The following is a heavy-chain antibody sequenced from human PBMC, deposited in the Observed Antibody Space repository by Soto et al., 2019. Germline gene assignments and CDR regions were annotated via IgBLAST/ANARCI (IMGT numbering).Heavy chain of an antibody. CDR3: AEVGAPDWY. V-gene: IGHV3-23*01. CDR1: GGTFSGYG. CDR2: IRGCGDST. Sequence: GSLRLSCAVFGGTFSGYGRSCIRQPPRKGLELVSAIRGCGDSTYYADSVKGRLTISRDNPKNTLYLHMISLRPEDAAVLYLAEVGAPDWY. J-gene: IGHJ2*01.